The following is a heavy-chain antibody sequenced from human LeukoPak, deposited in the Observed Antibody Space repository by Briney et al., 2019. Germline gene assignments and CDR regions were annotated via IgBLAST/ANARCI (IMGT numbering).Heavy chain of an antibody. D-gene: IGHD2-15*01. V-gene: IGHV1-18*01. J-gene: IGHJ4*02. CDR1: GFTFNTYG. CDR3: ARLYCSGGSCYSVFDY. CDR2: ISGYDGNT. Sequence: GGSLKVSCTASGFTFNTYGISWVRQAPGKGLEWVGSISGYDGNTNYAQKLQGRVTMTTDTSTSTAYMELRSLRSDDTAVYYCARLYCSGGSCYSVFDYWGQGTLVTVSS.